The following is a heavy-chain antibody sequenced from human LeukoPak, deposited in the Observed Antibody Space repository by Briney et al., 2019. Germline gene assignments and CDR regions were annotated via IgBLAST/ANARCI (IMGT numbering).Heavy chain of an antibody. CDR2: IYSGGST. J-gene: IGHJ3*02. Sequence: GGSLRLSCAASGFTVSSNYMSWVRQAPGKGLEWVSVIYSGGSTYYADSVKGRFTISRDNSKNTLYLLMNSLRAEDTAVYYCARHRDRGYDAFDIWGQGTMVTVSS. V-gene: IGHV3-53*01. D-gene: IGHD3-22*01. CDR1: GFTVSSNY. CDR3: ARHRDRGYDAFDI.